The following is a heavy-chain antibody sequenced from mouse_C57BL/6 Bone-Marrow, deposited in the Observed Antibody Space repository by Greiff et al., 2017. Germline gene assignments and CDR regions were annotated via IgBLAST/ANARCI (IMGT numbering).Heavy chain of an antibody. D-gene: IGHD2-1*01. V-gene: IGHV1-81*01. CDR2: IYPRSGNT. CDR1: GYTFTSYG. Sequence: QVQLQQSGAELARPGASVKLSCKASGYTFTSYGISWVKQRTGQGLEWIGEIYPRSGNTYYNEKFKGKATLTADKSSSTAYMELRSLTSEDSAVYFCARRIYYGNSLFAYWGQGTLVTVSA. CDR3: ARRIYYGNSLFAY. J-gene: IGHJ3*01.